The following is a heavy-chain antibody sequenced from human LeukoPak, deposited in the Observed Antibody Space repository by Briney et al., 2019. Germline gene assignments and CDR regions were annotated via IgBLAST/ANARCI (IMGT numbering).Heavy chain of an antibody. CDR1: GDSINSNNYY. CDR3: ARRYCSGGSCPPELFDY. V-gene: IGHV4-61*02. CDR2: IYSSGRT. J-gene: IGHJ4*02. D-gene: IGHD2-15*01. Sequence: PSETLSLTCTVSGDSINSNNYYWSWIRQPAGKGLEWIGRIYSSGRTNYNPSLKSRVTISVDTSKNQFSLKLSSVTAADTAVYYCARRYCSGGSCPPELFDYWGQGTLVTVSS.